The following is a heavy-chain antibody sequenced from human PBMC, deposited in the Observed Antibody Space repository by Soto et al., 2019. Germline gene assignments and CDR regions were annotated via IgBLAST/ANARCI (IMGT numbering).Heavy chain of an antibody. CDR3: TRLDAPGERAFDI. V-gene: IGHV3-73*01. J-gene: IGHJ3*02. Sequence: EVQLVESGGDLVQPGGSLKLSCAASGFSISGSAIHWVRQASGKGLEWVARIRYKTNGYATGYAASVQGRFTISRDDSKNTAFLQMNSLNTEDTAVYYCTRLDAPGERAFDIWGQGTMVTVSS. CDR2: IRYKTNGYAT. CDR1: GFSISGSA.